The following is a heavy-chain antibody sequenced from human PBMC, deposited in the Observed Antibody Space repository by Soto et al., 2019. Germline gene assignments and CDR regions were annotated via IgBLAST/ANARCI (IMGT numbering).Heavy chain of an antibody. Sequence: SETLSLTCTVSGGSTSSYYWSWIRQPPGKGLEWIGYIYYSGSTNYNPSLKSRVTISVDTSKNQFSLKLSSVTAADTAVYYCARVDPLRYYYGSGSYPFDYWGQGTLVTVSS. V-gene: IGHV4-59*01. CDR2: IYYSGST. J-gene: IGHJ4*02. CDR1: GGSTSSYY. CDR3: ARVDPLRYYYGSGSYPFDY. D-gene: IGHD3-10*01.